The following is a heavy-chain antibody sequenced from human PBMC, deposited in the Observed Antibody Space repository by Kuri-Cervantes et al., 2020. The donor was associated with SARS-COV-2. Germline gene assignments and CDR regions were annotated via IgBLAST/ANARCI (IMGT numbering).Heavy chain of an antibody. V-gene: IGHV3-48*01. J-gene: IGHJ4*02. CDR1: GFTFSSYG. CDR2: ISSSSNTI. CDR3: AKDKGFGELFFDY. Sequence: GESLKISCAASGFTFSSYGMHWVRQAPGKGLEWVSYISSSSNTIYYADSVKGRSTISRDNSKNMLYLQMNSLRAEDTAVYYCAKDKGFGELFFDYWGQGTLVTVSS. D-gene: IGHD3-10*01.